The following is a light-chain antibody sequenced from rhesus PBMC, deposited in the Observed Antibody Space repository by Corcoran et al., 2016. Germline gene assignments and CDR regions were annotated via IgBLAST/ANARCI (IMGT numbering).Light chain of an antibody. CDR1: NSDIGGYNR. CDR3: SSYASSNTYI. CDR2: EIS. J-gene: IGLJ1*01. Sequence: QAAPTQSPSVSGSPGQSVTISCTGTNSDIGGYNRVSWYQQHPDKAPKLMIYEISQRPSGVSDRFSGSKSGNTASLPISGLQADDGADYYGSSYASSNTYIFGTGTRLTVL. V-gene: IGLV2-13*03.